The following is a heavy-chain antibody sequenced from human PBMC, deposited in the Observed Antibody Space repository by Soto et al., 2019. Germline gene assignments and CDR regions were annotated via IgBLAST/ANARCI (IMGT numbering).Heavy chain of an antibody. CDR2: ISGSGGST. J-gene: IGHJ5*02. D-gene: IGHD6-13*01. CDR1: GFTFSSYA. Sequence: GGSLRLSCAACGFTFSSYAMSWVRQAAGRGLEWVSAISGSGGSTYYADSVKGRFTISRDNYKNTLYLQMNSLRAADTAVYYCAKDPPLAAAEQYFFDPSGQGTLVTVSS. CDR3: AKDPPLAAAEQYFFDP. V-gene: IGHV3-23*01.